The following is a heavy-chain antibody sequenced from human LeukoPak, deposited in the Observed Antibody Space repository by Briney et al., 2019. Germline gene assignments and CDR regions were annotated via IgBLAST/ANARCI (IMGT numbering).Heavy chain of an antibody. CDR1: GYTFTSYG. CDR2: ISAYNGNT. CDR3: ARDSYDSSGYYYEGLNY. V-gene: IGHV1-18*01. Sequence: ASVKVSCKASGYTFTSYGISWVRQAPGQGLEWMGWISAYNGNTNYAQKLQGRVTMTTDTSTSTAYMELRSLRSDDTAVYYCARDSYDSSGYYYEGLNYWGQGTLVTVSS. J-gene: IGHJ4*02. D-gene: IGHD3-22*01.